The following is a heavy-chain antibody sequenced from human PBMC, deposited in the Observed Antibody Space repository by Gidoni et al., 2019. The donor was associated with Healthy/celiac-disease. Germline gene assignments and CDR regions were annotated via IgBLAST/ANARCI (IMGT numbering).Heavy chain of an antibody. Sequence: QVQLQESGPGLVKPSQTLSLPCPVSGGSISSGGYYWSWIRQHPGKGLEWIGYIYYSVSTYYPPSLKSRVTISVDTSKNQFSLKLSSVPAADTAVYYCARVFITMIVVGSDAFDIWGQGTMVTVSS. CDR3: ARVFITMIVVGSDAFDI. J-gene: IGHJ3*02. D-gene: IGHD3-22*01. V-gene: IGHV4-31*03. CDR1: GGSISSGGYY. CDR2: IYYSVST.